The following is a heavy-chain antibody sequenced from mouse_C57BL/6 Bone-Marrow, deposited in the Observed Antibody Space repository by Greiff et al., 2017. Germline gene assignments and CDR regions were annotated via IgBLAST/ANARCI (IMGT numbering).Heavy chain of an antibody. D-gene: IGHD3-2*02. CDR2: IWSGGST. CDR1: GFSLTSYG. J-gene: IGHJ3*01. Sequence: QVQLKESGPGLVQPSQSLSITCTVSGFSLTSYGVHWVRQSPGKGLEWLGVIWSGGSTDYNAAFISRLSISKDNSKSQVFFKMNSLQADDTAIYYCARNCGQLRLPAYWGQGTLVTVSA. CDR3: ARNCGQLRLPAY. V-gene: IGHV2-2*01.